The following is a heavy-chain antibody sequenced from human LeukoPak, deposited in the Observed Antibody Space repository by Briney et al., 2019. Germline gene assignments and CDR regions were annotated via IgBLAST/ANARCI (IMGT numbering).Heavy chain of an antibody. D-gene: IGHD2-2*01. V-gene: IGHV5-51*01. CDR2: IYPGDSDT. Sequence: GESLKISCQGSGYSFTSYWIGWVRQMPGKGLEWMGIIYPGDSDTRYSPSFQGQVTISADKSISTAYLQWSSLKASDTAMYYCARGYCSSTSCYGFDPWGQGTLVTVSS. J-gene: IGHJ5*02. CDR1: GYSFTSYW. CDR3: ARGYCSSTSCYGFDP.